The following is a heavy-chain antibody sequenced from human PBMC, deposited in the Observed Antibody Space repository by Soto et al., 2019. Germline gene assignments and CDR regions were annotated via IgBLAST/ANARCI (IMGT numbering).Heavy chain of an antibody. Sequence: QVQLVESGGGVVQPGRSLRLSCAASGFTFSSYGMHWVRQAPGKGLEWVAVISYDGSNKYYADSVKGRFTISRDNSNNTLYLQMNSLRAEDTAVYYCAKDYGGGGAVAGTWGQGTLVTVSS. CDR2: ISYDGSNK. CDR3: AKDYGGGGAVAGT. D-gene: IGHD6-19*01. V-gene: IGHV3-30*18. CDR1: GFTFSSYG. J-gene: IGHJ5*02.